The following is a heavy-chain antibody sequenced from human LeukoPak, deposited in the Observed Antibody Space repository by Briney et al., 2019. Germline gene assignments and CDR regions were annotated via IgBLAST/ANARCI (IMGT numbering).Heavy chain of an antibody. Sequence: PGGSLRLSCAASGFTFSSYSMNWVRQAPGKGLEWVSGISWNSGSIGYADSVKGRFTISRDNAKNSLYLQMNSLRAEDTALYYCAKTFSSSWYYFDYWGQGTLVTVSS. CDR1: GFTFSSYS. J-gene: IGHJ4*02. CDR3: AKTFSSSWYYFDY. V-gene: IGHV3-9*01. D-gene: IGHD6-13*01. CDR2: ISWNSGSI.